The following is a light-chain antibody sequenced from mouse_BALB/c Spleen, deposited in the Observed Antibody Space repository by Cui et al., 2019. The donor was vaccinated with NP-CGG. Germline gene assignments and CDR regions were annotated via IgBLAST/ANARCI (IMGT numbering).Light chain of an antibody. J-gene: IGLJ1*01. V-gene: IGLV1*01. CDR2: GTN. Sequence: AVVPQEFALTTSPGETVTLTCRSSTGAVTTSNYANWVQEKPDHLFTGLIGGTNNRAPGVPARFSGSLIGDKAALTITGAQTEDEAIYFCALWYSNLWVFGGGTKLTVL. CDR3: ALWYSNLWV. CDR1: TGAVTTSNY.